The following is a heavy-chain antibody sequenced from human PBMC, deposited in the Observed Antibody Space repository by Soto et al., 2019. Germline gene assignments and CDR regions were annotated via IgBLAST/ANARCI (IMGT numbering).Heavy chain of an antibody. Sequence: GGAPMPSWAAPGFTFPSYCMKLVRPAPGEGGGGGLYISSSSSTIYYADSVKGRFTISRDNAKNSLYLQMNSLRDEDTAVYYCARDTSILEWLLPITGRYYGMDVWGQGTTVTVSS. CDR1: GFTFPSYC. CDR2: ISSSSSTI. CDR3: ARDTSILEWLLPITGRYYGMDV. D-gene: IGHD3-3*01. J-gene: IGHJ6*02. V-gene: IGHV3-48*02.